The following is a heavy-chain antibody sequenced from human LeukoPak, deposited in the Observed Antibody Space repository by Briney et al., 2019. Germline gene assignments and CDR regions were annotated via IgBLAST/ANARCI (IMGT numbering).Heavy chain of an antibody. CDR2: INYSGST. CDR3: ARGRGSGSYSTFDY. J-gene: IGHJ4*02. Sequence: SETLSLTCTVSGGSISSYYWSWIRQPPGKRLEWIGYINYSGSTNYNPSLKSRVTVSVDTSKNKFSLKLSSVTAADTAVYYCARGRGSGSYSTFDYWGQGTLVTVSS. V-gene: IGHV4-59*01. CDR1: GGSISSYY. D-gene: IGHD3-10*01.